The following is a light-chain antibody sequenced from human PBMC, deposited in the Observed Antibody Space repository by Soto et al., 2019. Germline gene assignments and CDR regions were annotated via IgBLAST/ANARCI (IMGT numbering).Light chain of an antibody. Sequence: EVVRTQSPATLSVSPGERVTLSCRASQSVSSNLAWYQKKVGQDPRILIYGASTRATDIPARFSRIGSGTEFNLTISRLQSEDCAVYEGQQRKNWKVTFGQVTRREIK. J-gene: IGKJ5*01. CDR2: GAS. CDR3: QQRKNWKVT. V-gene: IGKV3-15*01. CDR1: QSVSSN.